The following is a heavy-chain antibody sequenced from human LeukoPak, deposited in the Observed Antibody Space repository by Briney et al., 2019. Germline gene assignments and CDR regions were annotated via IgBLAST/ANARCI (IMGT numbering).Heavy chain of an antibody. CDR1: GGSISRIIYY. V-gene: IGHV4-39*07. D-gene: IGHD6-19*01. Sequence: SETLSLTCTVSGGSISRIIYYWGWTRQPPGKGLGWIGSIYYTGSTKYNPSLKSRATISVDTSKTQFSLKLSSVNAADTAVYYCARCVAVAAWFDPWGQGTLVTVSS. CDR3: ARCVAVAAWFDP. CDR2: IYYTGST. J-gene: IGHJ5*02.